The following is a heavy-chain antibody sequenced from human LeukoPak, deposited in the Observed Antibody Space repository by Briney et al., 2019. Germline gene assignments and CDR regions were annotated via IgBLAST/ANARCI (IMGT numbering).Heavy chain of an antibody. CDR2: IYYSGST. J-gene: IGHJ5*02. Sequence: SETLSLACTVSGGSISSYYWSWIRQPPGKGLVWIGYIYYSGSTNYNPSLKSRVTISVDTSKNQFSLKLSSVTAADTAVYYCARGYCSTTTCQNWFDPWGQGTLVTVSS. V-gene: IGHV4-59*01. CDR3: ARGYCSTTTCQNWFDP. CDR1: GGSISSYY. D-gene: IGHD2-2*01.